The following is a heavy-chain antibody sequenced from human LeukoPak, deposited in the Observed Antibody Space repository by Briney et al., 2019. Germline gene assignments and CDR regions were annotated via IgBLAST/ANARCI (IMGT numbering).Heavy chain of an antibody. Sequence: PGGSLRLSCAASGFTLSSYSMNWVRQAPGKGLEWVSSISSSSNYIYYADSVKGRFTISRDNAKNSLYLQMNSLRAEDTAVYYCARGPDNYDYVWGSYRHYYFDYWGQGTLVTVSS. V-gene: IGHV3-21*01. CDR1: GFTLSSYS. CDR2: ISSSSNYI. D-gene: IGHD3-16*02. CDR3: ARGPDNYDYVWGSYRHYYFDY. J-gene: IGHJ4*02.